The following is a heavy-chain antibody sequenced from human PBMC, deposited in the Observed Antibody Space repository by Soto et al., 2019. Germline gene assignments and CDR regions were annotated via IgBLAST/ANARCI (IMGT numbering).Heavy chain of an antibody. D-gene: IGHD3-16*01. J-gene: IGHJ4*02. CDR2: INAGNGNT. Sequence: QVQLVQSGAEVKKPGASVKVSCKASGYTFTSYAMHWVRQAPGQRLEWMGWINAGNGNTKYSQKFQGRVTITRDTYASTSDMQLSSLRSEDTAVYYCARGEFLTYDDYWGQGTLVTVSS. V-gene: IGHV1-3*01. CDR1: GYTFTSYA. CDR3: ARGEFLTYDDY.